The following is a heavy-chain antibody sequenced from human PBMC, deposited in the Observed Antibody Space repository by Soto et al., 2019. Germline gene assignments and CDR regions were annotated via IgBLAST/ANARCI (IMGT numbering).Heavy chain of an antibody. J-gene: IGHJ6*02. CDR1: GASISSISSY. V-gene: IGHV4-39*01. D-gene: IGHD3-10*01. Sequence: SETLSLTCSVSGASISSISSYWGWIRQPPGKGLEWIGNVYYSGSTYSNPSLKSRLTISADTSKNQFSLKLSSVTAADTAVYFCARQSEYYYASGRAAPLYGMDVWGQGTTVTVSS. CDR3: ARQSEYYYASGRAAPLYGMDV. CDR2: VYYSGST.